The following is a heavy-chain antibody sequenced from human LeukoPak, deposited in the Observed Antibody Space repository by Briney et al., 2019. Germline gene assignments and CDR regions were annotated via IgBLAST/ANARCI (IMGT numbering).Heavy chain of an antibody. CDR1: GFDFSNYW. CDR3: ATDRGWRTSGYYLYYFEY. V-gene: IGHV3-7*01. CDR2: IKQDGSEK. J-gene: IGHJ4*02. Sequence: GGSLRLSCAASGFDFSNYWMYWVRQAPGKGLEWVANIKQDGSEKYYVDSVRGRFTISRDNTVNSLYLQMSSLRAEDTAVYYCATDRGWRTSGYYLYYFEYWGQGTLVTYSS. D-gene: IGHD3-3*01.